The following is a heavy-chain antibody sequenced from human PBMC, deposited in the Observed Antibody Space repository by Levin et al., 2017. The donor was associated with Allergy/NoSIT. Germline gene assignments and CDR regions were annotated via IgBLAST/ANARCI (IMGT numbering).Heavy chain of an antibody. CDR1: GYTFTSYA. J-gene: IGHJ4*02. CDR3: ARLRGGGFWSGYYFDY. D-gene: IGHD3-3*01. V-gene: IGHV1-3*01. CDR2: INAGNGNT. Sequence: ASVKVSCKASGYTFTSYAMHWVRQAPGQRLEWMGWINAGNGNTKYSQKFQGRVTITRDTSASTAYMELSSLRSEDTAVYYCARLRGGGFWSGYYFDYWGQGTLVTVSS.